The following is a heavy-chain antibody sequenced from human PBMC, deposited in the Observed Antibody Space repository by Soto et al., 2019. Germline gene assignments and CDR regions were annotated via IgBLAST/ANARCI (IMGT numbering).Heavy chain of an antibody. V-gene: IGHV1-69*13. D-gene: IGHD5-18*01. Sequence: ASVKVSCKASGGSFTYTLSWVRQAPGQGLEWMGGIIPIFGTTNYAQKFQGRVTITADESTKTAYMELSTLRSEDTAVYYCARLHSHGTYGMDVWGQGTTVTVSS. CDR2: IIPIFGTT. CDR1: GGSFTYT. CDR3: ARLHSHGTYGMDV. J-gene: IGHJ6*02.